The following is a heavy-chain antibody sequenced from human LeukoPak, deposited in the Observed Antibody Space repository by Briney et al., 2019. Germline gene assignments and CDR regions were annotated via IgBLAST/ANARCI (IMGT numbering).Heavy chain of an antibody. CDR2: INPTGGST. CDR1: GYPFTNYY. D-gene: IGHD5-18*01. J-gene: IGHJ4*02. V-gene: IGHV1-46*01. Sequence: ASVKVSCKASGYPFTNYYIHWVRQAPGQGLEWMGIINPTGGSTTYAQKSQGRLTMTRDTSTSTVYMELSSLRSEDTAVYYCASLRGYSYGSSREGDHFDYWGQGTLVTVSS. CDR3: ASLRGYSYGSSREGDHFDY.